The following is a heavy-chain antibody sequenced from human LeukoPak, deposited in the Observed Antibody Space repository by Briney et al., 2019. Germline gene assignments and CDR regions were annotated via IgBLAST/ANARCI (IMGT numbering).Heavy chain of an antibody. CDR3: ANSSTTLNVFGP. Sequence: ASVTVSCKVSGYSITELSTHWVRQAPGKGLEWMGGSDPGSGEIIYEQKFQDRVTITTDDSTNTAYMEMSTLRSEDTAVYFCANSSTTLNVFGPWGQGTLVTVSS. J-gene: IGHJ5*02. V-gene: IGHV1-24*01. CDR1: GYSITELS. CDR2: SDPGSGEI. D-gene: IGHD2-2*01.